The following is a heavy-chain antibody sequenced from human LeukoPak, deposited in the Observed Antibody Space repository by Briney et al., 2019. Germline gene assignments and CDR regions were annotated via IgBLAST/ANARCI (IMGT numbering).Heavy chain of an antibody. CDR2: ISGSGGST. CDR3: AKDQRPYNWNDVPWFDP. D-gene: IGHD1-20*01. CDR1: GLPFSSYA. J-gene: IGHJ5*02. Sequence: PGGSLRLFCAASGLPFSSYATSWVRQAPGKGLEWVSAISGSGGSTYYADSVKGRFTISRDNSKNTLYLQMNSRRAEDTAVYYCAKDQRPYNWNDVPWFDPWGQGTLVTVSS. V-gene: IGHV3-23*01.